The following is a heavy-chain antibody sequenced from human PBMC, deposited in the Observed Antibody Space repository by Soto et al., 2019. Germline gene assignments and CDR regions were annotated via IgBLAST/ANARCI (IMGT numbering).Heavy chain of an antibody. CDR3: SRGLSSGWYYFDY. Sequence: SETLSLTCAVYGGSFSGYYWSWIRQPPGKGLEWIGEINHSGSTNYNPSLKTGVKITVDTSKNQFSLKVSCVTAADTAVYSCSRGLSSGWYYFDYWCQGTLVTVSS. CDR2: INHSGST. V-gene: IGHV4-34*01. J-gene: IGHJ4*02. CDR1: GGSFSGYY. D-gene: IGHD6-19*01.